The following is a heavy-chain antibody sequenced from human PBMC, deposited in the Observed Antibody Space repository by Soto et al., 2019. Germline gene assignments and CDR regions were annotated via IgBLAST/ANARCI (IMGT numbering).Heavy chain of an antibody. J-gene: IGHJ4*02. D-gene: IGHD6-19*01. V-gene: IGHV4-39*01. CDR3: ARWALGSGWYY. CDR2: IYYSGSN. Sequence: QLQLQESGPGLVKPSETLSLTCTVSGGSISSSSYYWGWIRQPPGKGLEWIGSIYYSGSNYYNPSLKSRVTISVDTSKNQFSLKLRSVTAADTAVYYCARWALGSGWYYWGQGTLVTVSS. CDR1: GGSISSSSYY.